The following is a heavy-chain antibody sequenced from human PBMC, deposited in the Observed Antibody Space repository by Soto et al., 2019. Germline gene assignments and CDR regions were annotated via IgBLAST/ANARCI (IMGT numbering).Heavy chain of an antibody. J-gene: IGHJ6*02. CDR3: ASTLTRSGYGSSSHLRNYYYYYGMDV. CDR2: INAGNGNT. Sequence: ASVNVSCKASGYTFTSYAMHWVRQAPGQRLEWMGWINAGNGNTKYSQKFQGRVTITRDTSASTAYMELSSLRSEDTAVYYCASTLTRSGYGSSSHLRNYYYYYGMDVWGQGTTVTVSS. V-gene: IGHV1-3*01. CDR1: GYTFTSYA. D-gene: IGHD5-12*01.